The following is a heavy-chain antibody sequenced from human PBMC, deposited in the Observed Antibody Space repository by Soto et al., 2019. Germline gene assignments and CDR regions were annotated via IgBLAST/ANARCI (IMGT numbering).Heavy chain of an antibody. CDR2: ISSSSSTI. J-gene: IGHJ6*02. Sequence: HPARSLRLSCAASGLPFSSYSMNWVLQVPGKGLEWVSYISSSSSTIYYADSVKGRFTISRDNAKNSLYLQMNSLRDEDTAVYYCARGDSSSDNGMDVWGQGTTVTVSS. D-gene: IGHD6-6*01. CDR3: ARGDSSSDNGMDV. CDR1: GLPFSSYS. V-gene: IGHV3-48*02.